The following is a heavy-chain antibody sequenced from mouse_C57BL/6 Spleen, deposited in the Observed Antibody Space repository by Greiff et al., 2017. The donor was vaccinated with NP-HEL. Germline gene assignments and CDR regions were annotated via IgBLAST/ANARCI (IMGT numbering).Heavy chain of an antibody. CDR2: IWGVGST. CDR1: GFSLTSYG. V-gene: IGHV2-6*01. D-gene: IGHD3-3*01. CDR3: ASGGTRFAY. Sequence: VKLMESGPGLVAPSQSLSITCTVSGFSLTSYGVDWVRQSPGKGLEWLGVIWGVGSTNYNSALKSRLSISKDNSKSQVFLKMNSLQTDDTAMYYCASGGTRFAYWGQGTLVTVSA. J-gene: IGHJ3*01.